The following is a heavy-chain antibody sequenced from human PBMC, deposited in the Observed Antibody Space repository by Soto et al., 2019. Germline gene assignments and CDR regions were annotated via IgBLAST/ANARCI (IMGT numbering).Heavy chain of an antibody. CDR3: ARGLGLVGTWFDP. Sequence: PSETLSLTCAVYGGSFSGYYWSWIRQPPGKGLEWIGEINHSGSTNYNPSLKSRVTISVDTSKNQFSLKLSSVTAADTAVYYCARGLGLVGTWFDPWGQGTLVTVSS. V-gene: IGHV4-34*01. CDR1: GGSFSGYY. J-gene: IGHJ5*02. D-gene: IGHD1-26*01. CDR2: INHSGST.